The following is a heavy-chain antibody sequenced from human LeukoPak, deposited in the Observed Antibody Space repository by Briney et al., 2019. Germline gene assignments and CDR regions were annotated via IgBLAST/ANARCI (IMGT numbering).Heavy chain of an antibody. D-gene: IGHD2-2*01. V-gene: IGHV3-30-3*01. J-gene: IGHJ4*02. CDR2: ISYDGSNK. CDR3: ARDLWRGDVVVVPAATVDY. Sequence: GGSLRLSCAASGFTFSSYAMHWVRQAPGKGLEWVAVISYDGSNKYYADSVKGRFTISRDNSKNTLYLQMNSLRAEDTAVYYCARDLWRGDVVVVPAATVDYWGQGTLVTVSS. CDR1: GFTFSSYA.